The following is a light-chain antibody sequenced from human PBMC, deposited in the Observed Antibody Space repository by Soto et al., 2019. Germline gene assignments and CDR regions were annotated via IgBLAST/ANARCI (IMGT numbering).Light chain of an antibody. J-gene: IGKJ1*01. CDR2: KAS. CDR1: QSIGTW. Sequence: DIQMTHSPSTLSASVGYRVTITCRASQSIGTWLAWYQQKLGKAPKLLIYKASSLESGVPARFSGSGSGTEFTLTISSLQPDDFATYYCQQYKIDWTFGQGTKV. CDR3: QQYKIDWT. V-gene: IGKV1-5*03.